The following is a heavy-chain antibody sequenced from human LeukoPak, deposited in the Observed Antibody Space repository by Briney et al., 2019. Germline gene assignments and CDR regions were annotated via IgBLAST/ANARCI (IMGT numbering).Heavy chain of an antibody. J-gene: IGHJ2*01. V-gene: IGHV4-4*09. Sequence: PSETLSLTCTVSGNSISSYYWSWVRQPPGKGLEYIGYIHTSGNTNYTPSLKSRVTISVDTSKNHFSLKLSSVTAADTAVYYCAKLEFSLFRPRDWYLDIWGRGTPVTVSS. D-gene: IGHD2-21*01. CDR1: GNSISSYY. CDR2: IHTSGNT. CDR3: AKLEFSLFRPRDWYLDI.